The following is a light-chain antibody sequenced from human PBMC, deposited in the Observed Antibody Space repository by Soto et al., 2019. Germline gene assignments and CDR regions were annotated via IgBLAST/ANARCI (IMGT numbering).Light chain of an antibody. CDR3: SSYTSSSTLAV. CDR2: DVS. CDR1: SSDVGGYNY. J-gene: IGLJ7*01. Sequence: QSALTQPAAVSGSPGQSITISCTGTSSDVGGYNYVSWYQQHPGKAPKLMIYDVSNRPSGVSNRFSGSKSGNTASLTISGLKAEDEADYYCSSYTSSSTLAVFGGGTPLTVL. V-gene: IGLV2-14*01.